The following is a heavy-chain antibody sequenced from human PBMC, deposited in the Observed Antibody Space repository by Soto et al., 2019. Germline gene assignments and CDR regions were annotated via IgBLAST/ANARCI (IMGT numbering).Heavy chain of an antibody. J-gene: IGHJ3*02. Sequence: QVQLVQSGAEVKKPGSSVKVSCKASGGTFSSYAISWVRQAPGQGLEWMGGIIPIFGTANYAQKFQGRVTITADKSTSTAYMELSSLRSEDTAVYYCARGGEMATKNGNHAFDIWGQGTMVTVSS. CDR2: IIPIFGTA. D-gene: IGHD3-16*01. V-gene: IGHV1-69*06. CDR3: ARGGEMATKNGNHAFDI. CDR1: GGTFSSYA.